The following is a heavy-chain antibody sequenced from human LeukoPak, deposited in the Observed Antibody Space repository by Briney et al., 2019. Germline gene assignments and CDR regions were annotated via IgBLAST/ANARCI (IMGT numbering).Heavy chain of an antibody. CDR3: ARDVGPILTGYYEGYYFDY. V-gene: IGHV3-23*01. J-gene: IGHJ4*02. CDR1: GFTFSSYA. D-gene: IGHD3-9*01. CDR2: ISGSGGST. Sequence: GGSLRLSCAASGFTFSSYAMSWVRQAPGKGLEWVSAISGSGGSTYYADSVKDRFTISRDNSKNTLYLQMNSLRAEDTAVYYCARDVGPILTGYYEGYYFDYWGQGTLVTVSS.